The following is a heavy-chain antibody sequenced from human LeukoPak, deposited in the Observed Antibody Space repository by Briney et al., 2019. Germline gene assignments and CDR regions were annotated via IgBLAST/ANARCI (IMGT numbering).Heavy chain of an antibody. CDR3: ARDNSMGDTVWWFDP. J-gene: IGHJ5*02. V-gene: IGHV1-46*01. CDR2: ISPSGGST. D-gene: IGHD1-26*01. CDR1: GYTFTSNY. Sequence: ASVKVSCKAFGYTFTSNYMHWVRQAPGQGPEWMGVISPSGGSTTYAQKFQGRVTLTRDMSTSTDYLELSSLRSEDTAVYYCARDNSMGDTVWWFDPWGQGTLVTVSS.